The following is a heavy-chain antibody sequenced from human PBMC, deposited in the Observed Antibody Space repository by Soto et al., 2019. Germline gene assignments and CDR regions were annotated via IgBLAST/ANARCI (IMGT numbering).Heavy chain of an antibody. CDR3: ARVAITLVRGVSFYYYYGMDV. Sequence: QVQLVQSGAEVKKPGASVKVSCKASGYTFTGYGISCVRQAPGQGLEWMGWISAYNGNTNYAQKLQGRVTMTTDTYTSTAYMELRSLRSDDTAVYYCARVAITLVRGVSFYYYYGMDVWGQGTTVTVSS. D-gene: IGHD3-10*01. J-gene: IGHJ6*02. CDR2: ISAYNGNT. CDR1: GYTFTGYG. V-gene: IGHV1-18*01.